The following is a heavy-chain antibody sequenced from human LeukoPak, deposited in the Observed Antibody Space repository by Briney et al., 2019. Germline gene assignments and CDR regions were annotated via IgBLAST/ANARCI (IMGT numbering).Heavy chain of an antibody. Sequence: SETLSLTCTVSGGSISSADYYWSWIRQPAGKGLEWIGRIYTSGSTNYNPSLKSRVTISVDTSKNQFSLKLSSVTAADTAVYYCARDSNFAYYDFWSGYKGWFDPWGQGTLVTVSS. CDR2: IYTSGST. D-gene: IGHD3-3*01. V-gene: IGHV4-61*02. J-gene: IGHJ5*02. CDR1: GGSISSADYY. CDR3: ARDSNFAYYDFWSGYKGWFDP.